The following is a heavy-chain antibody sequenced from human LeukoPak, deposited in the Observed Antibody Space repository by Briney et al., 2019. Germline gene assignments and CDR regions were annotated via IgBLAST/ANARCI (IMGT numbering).Heavy chain of an antibody. CDR3: ARSSSSGWGFRFDP. J-gene: IGHJ5*02. V-gene: IGHV4-34*01. Sequence: SETLSLTCAVYGGSFSGYYWSWIRQPPGKGLEWIGEINHSGSTNYNPSLKSRVTISVDTSKNQSSLKLSSVTAADTAVYYCARSSSSGWGFRFDPWGQGTLVTVSS. CDR2: INHSGST. D-gene: IGHD6-19*01. CDR1: GGSFSGYY.